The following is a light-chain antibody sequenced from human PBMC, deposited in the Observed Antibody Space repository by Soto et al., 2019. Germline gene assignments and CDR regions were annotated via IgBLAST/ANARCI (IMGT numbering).Light chain of an antibody. CDR2: KAS. V-gene: IGKV1-5*03. CDR1: QGLDSW. CDR3: QEYNTYSRT. J-gene: IGKJ1*01. Sequence: IQMTQSPSSLSASVGDRLTITCRASQGLDSWLAWYQQKPGKAPNLLIYKASSLESGVPSRFSGSGSGREFTLNISSLQPDDFATYYCQEYNTYSRTVGQGTQV.